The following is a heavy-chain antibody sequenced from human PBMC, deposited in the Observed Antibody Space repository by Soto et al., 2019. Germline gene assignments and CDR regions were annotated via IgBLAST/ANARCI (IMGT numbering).Heavy chain of an antibody. CDR1: GFTFSTYG. CDR3: ARDIMVRGRSYYCMDV. V-gene: IGHV3-33*01. D-gene: IGHD3-10*01. CDR2: IWSDGSNE. Sequence: PGGSLRLSCAASGFTFSTYGVHWVRQAPGKGLEWVAVIWSDGSNEYYADSVKGRFTISRDNSKNTLFLQMDSLTTEDTAVYYCARDIMVRGRSYYCMDVWGQGTTVTVSS. J-gene: IGHJ6*02.